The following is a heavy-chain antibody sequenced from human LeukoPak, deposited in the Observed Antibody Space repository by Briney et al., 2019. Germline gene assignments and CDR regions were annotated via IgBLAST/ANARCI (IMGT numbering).Heavy chain of an antibody. D-gene: IGHD3-10*01. Sequence: GLEXVGYIYYSGSSHYNPSLKRRVTISVATSKNQFSLKLSSVTAADTAVYYCARVVRDFHYYYGMDVWGQGTTVTVSS. CDR2: IYYSGSS. J-gene: IGHJ6*02. CDR3: ARVVRDFHYYYGMDV. V-gene: IGHV4-59*01.